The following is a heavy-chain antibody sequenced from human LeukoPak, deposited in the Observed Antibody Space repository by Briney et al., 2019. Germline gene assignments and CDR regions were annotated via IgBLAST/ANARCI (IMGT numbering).Heavy chain of an antibody. J-gene: IGHJ4*02. CDR2: ISSSSSYI. D-gene: IGHD3-10*01. Sequence: GGSLRLSCAASGFTFSSYSMNWVRQAPGKGLEWVSSISSSSSYIYYADSVKGRFTISTDNAKNSLYLQMNSLRAEDTAVYYCARDASSGSYYPLYFDYWGQGTLVTVSS. V-gene: IGHV3-21*01. CDR1: GFTFSSYS. CDR3: ARDASSGSYYPLYFDY.